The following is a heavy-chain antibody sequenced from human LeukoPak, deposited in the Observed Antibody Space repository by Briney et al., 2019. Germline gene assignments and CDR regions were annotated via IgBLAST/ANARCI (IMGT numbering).Heavy chain of an antibody. CDR3: ARGLTAGYNWFDP. J-gene: IGHJ5*02. CDR1: GYTFTSYD. Sequence: ASAKVSCKASGYTFTSYDINWVRQATGQGLEWMGWMNPNSGNTGYAQKFQGRVTMTRNTSISTAYVELSSLRSEDTAVYYCARGLTAGYNWFDPWGQGTLVTVSS. D-gene: IGHD6-13*01. CDR2: MNPNSGNT. V-gene: IGHV1-8*01.